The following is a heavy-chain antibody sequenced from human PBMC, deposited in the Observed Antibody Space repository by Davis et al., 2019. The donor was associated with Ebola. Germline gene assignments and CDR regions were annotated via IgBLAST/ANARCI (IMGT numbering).Heavy chain of an antibody. CDR3: ARGYSSSPWNYYYYYMDV. CDR2: INHSGST. V-gene: IGHV4-34*01. J-gene: IGHJ6*03. CDR1: GGSFSGYY. D-gene: IGHD6-13*01. Sequence: PGGSLRLSCAVYGGSFSGYYWSWIRQPPGKGLEWIGEINHSGSTNYNPSLKSRVTISVDTSKNQFSLKLSSVTAADTAVYYCARGYSSSPWNYYYYYMDVWGKGTTVTVSS.